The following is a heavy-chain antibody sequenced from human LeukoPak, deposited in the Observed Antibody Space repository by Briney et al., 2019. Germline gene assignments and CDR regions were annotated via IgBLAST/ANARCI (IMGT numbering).Heavy chain of an antibody. CDR2: IYVYSGNT. CDR3: ARTIVSSWTGLWYFDF. D-gene: IGHD6-13*01. CDR1: GYTFSSYG. J-gene: IGHJ4*02. Sequence: ASVKVSCKASGYTFSSYGISWVRQAPGQGLEWMGWIYVYSGNTNYAQKFQGSVTMTADTSTSTAYMDLRSLQSDDTAVYYRARTIVSSWTGLWYFDFWGQGTLLTVSS. V-gene: IGHV1-18*01.